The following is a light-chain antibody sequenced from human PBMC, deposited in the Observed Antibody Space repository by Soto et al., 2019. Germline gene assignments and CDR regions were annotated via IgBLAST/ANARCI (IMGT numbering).Light chain of an antibody. J-gene: IGKJ1*01. CDR3: QQYGSSSWT. CDR1: QSVSSSY. V-gene: IGKV3-20*01. Sequence: EIVLTQSPGTLSLSPGERATLSCRASQSVSSSYFAWYQQRFGQAPRLLIYGASSRATGIPDRFSGSGSGTDFTLTISRLEPEDFAVYYCQQYGSSSWTFGQGPKADIK. CDR2: GAS.